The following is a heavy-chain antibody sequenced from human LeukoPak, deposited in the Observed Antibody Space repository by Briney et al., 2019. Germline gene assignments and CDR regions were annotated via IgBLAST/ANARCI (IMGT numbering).Heavy chain of an antibody. V-gene: IGHV1-2*02. J-gene: IGHJ6*03. CDR3: ARADSVPAGDYHYWYMDV. Sequence: ASVKVSCKASGFTLTNYIHWVLQDPRQGLQWMGWIKPNSGDTDYAQKFQGRVTMTRDTSISTVYMELSSLRSDDTAVYYCARADSVPAGDYHYWYMDVWGKGTTVTVSS. CDR2: IKPNSGDT. CDR1: GFTLTNY. D-gene: IGHD2-2*01.